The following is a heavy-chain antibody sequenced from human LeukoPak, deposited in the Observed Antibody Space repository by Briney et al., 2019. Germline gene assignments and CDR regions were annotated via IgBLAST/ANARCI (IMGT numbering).Heavy chain of an antibody. CDR1: GFTFSSYA. CDR3: ARDSLPYCGGDCYADW. J-gene: IGHJ4*02. CDR2: ISYDGSNK. V-gene: IGHV3-30-3*01. D-gene: IGHD2-21*02. Sequence: GRSLRLSCAASGFTFSSYAMHWVRQAPGKGLEWVAVISYDGSNKYYADSVKGRFTISRDNSKNTVYLQMNSLRAEDTAVYYCARDSLPYCGGDCYADWWGQGTLVTVSS.